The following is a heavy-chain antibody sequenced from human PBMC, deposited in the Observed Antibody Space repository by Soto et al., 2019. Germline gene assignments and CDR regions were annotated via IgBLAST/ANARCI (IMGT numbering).Heavy chain of an antibody. J-gene: IGHJ5*02. CDR1: GYTFTSYA. CDR3: ARDGENKTFGVVHNWFDP. V-gene: IGHV1-3*01. Sequence: ASVKVSCKASGYTFTSYAMHWVRQAPGQRLEWMGWINAGNGNTKYSQKFQGRVTITRDTSASTAYMELSSLRSEDTAVYYCARDGENKTFGVVHNWFDPWGQGTLVTVSS. D-gene: IGHD3-3*01. CDR2: INAGNGNT.